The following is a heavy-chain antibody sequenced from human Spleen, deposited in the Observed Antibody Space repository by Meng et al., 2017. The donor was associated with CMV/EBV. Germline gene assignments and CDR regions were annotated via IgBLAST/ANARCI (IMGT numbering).Heavy chain of an antibody. CDR3: ARAALWSGYDYYYYYGTDV. J-gene: IGHJ6*02. D-gene: IGHD3-3*01. V-gene: IGHV3-20*04. CDR2: INWNGGST. Sequence: GESLKISCAASGFTFDDYGMSWVRQAPGKGLEWVSGINWNGGSTVYADSVKGRFTISRDNAKNSLDLQMNSLRVEDTAVYYCARAALWSGYDYYYYYGTDVWGQGTTVTVSS. CDR1: GFTFDDYG.